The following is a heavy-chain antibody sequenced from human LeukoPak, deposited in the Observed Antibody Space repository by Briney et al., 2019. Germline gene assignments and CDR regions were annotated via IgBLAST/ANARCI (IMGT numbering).Heavy chain of an antibody. Sequence: GGSLRLSCAASGFTFSGSAMPWVRQASGKGLEWVGRIRSKANSYATAYAASVKGRFTISRDDSKNTAYLQMNSLKTEDTAVYYCTSSSYGDSPTDYWGQGTLVTVSS. CDR3: TSSSYGDSPTDY. V-gene: IGHV3-73*01. D-gene: IGHD4-17*01. CDR2: IRSKANSYAT. CDR1: GFTFSGSA. J-gene: IGHJ4*02.